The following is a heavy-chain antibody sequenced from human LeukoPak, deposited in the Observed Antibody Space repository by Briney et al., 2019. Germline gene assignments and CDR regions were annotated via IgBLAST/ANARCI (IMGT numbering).Heavy chain of an antibody. Sequence: GGSLRLSCGASGFTFSSYEMNWVRQAPGKGLEWVSYISSSGSTIYYADSVKGRFTISRDDAKNSLYLQMNSLRAEDTAVYYCAREGIVGATRVTDSWGQGTLVTVSS. CDR1: GFTFSSYE. CDR3: AREGIVGATRVTDS. V-gene: IGHV3-48*03. CDR2: ISSSGSTI. D-gene: IGHD1-26*01. J-gene: IGHJ4*02.